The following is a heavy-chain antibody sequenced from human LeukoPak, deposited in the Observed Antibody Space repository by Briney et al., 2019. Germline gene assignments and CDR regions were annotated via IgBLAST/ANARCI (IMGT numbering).Heavy chain of an antibody. J-gene: IGHJ4*02. V-gene: IGHV3-21*01. CDR1: GFTFSSYT. D-gene: IGHD3-9*01. CDR3: ARGSDYDILTGYYYFDY. Sequence: PGGSLRLSCAASGFTFSSYTMNWVRQAPGKGLEWVSSISSSSSYIYYADSVKGRFTISRDNAKNSLYLQMNSLRAEDTAVYYCARGSDYDILTGYYYFDYWGQGTLVTVSS. CDR2: ISSSSSYI.